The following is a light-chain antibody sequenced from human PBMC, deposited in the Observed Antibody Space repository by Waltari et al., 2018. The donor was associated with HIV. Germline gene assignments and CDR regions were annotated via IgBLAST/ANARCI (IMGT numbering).Light chain of an antibody. J-gene: IGKJ4*01. CDR2: DAS. V-gene: IGKV3-11*01. Sequence: EVVLTQSQATLSLSPGERATLSCRASQSLSRFLAWYQQKPGQAPRLLIYDASNRATGIPGRFSGSGSGTDFTLTINSLEPEDFAVYYCQQRSNGAPLTFGGGTKVEIK. CDR1: QSLSRF. CDR3: QQRSNGAPLT.